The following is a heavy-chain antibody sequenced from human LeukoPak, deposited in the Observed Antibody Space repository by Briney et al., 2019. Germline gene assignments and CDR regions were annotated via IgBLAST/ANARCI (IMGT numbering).Heavy chain of an antibody. CDR1: GGSISSYY. Sequence: SETLSLTRTVSGGSISSYYWSWIRQPAGKGLEWIGRIYTSGSTNYNPSLKSRVTMSVDTSKNQFSLKLSSVTAADTAVYYCARDGITIFGVAPFDYWGQGTLVTVSS. CDR3: ARDGITIFGVAPFDY. CDR2: IYTSGST. J-gene: IGHJ4*02. V-gene: IGHV4-4*07. D-gene: IGHD3-3*01.